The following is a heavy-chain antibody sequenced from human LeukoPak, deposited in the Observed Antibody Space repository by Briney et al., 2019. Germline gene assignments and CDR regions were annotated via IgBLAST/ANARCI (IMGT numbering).Heavy chain of an antibody. Sequence: SETLSLTCAVSGGSIRSYYWSWIRQPPGKGLEWIGEINHSGSTNYNPSLKSRVTISVDTSKNQFSLKLSSVTAADTAVYYCARFPRSISGSYYGLDYWGQGTLVTVSS. V-gene: IGHV4-34*01. CDR1: GGSIRSYY. D-gene: IGHD1-26*01. J-gene: IGHJ4*02. CDR3: ARFPRSISGSYYGLDY. CDR2: INHSGST.